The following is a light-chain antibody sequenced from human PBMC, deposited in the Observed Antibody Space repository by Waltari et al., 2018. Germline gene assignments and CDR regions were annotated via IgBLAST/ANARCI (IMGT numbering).Light chain of an antibody. V-gene: IGKV3-11*01. CDR2: DAS. CDR3: QQRSNWPLT. CDR1: RSVRSY. Sequence: EIVLTQSPATLSLSPGERATLACRASRSVRSYVAWYQQKPGQAPRLLIYDASNTAPGVPARFSGTGSGTDFTLTISSLEPEDFAVYYCQQRSNWPLTFGGGTKVEIK. J-gene: IGKJ4*01.